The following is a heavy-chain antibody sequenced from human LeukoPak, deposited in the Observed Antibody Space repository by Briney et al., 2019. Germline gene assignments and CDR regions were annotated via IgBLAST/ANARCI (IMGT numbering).Heavy chain of an antibody. Sequence: GASVKVSCKASGYTFTGYYMHWVRQAPGQGLEWMGWINPNSGGTNYAQKFQGRVTMTGDTSISTAYMELSRLRSDDTAVCYCARDRGYNTTYYFDYWGQGTLVTVSS. V-gene: IGHV1-2*02. D-gene: IGHD5-24*01. CDR1: GYTFTGYY. J-gene: IGHJ4*02. CDR2: INPNSGGT. CDR3: ARDRGYNTTYYFDY.